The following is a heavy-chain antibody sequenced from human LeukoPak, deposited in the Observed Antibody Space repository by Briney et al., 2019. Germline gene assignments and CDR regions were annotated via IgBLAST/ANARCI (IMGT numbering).Heavy chain of an antibody. CDR3: ARNDFQGYYFDY. J-gene: IGHJ4*02. V-gene: IGHV4-59*08. Sequence: SETLSLTCTVSGGSISGYYWNWIRQPPGKGLEWIGYIYYSGSTNYNPSLKSRVTISVDTSKNQFSLKLTSVTAADTAVYSCARNDFQGYYFDYWGQGTLVTVSS. D-gene: IGHD3-3*01. CDR1: GGSISGYY. CDR2: IYYSGST.